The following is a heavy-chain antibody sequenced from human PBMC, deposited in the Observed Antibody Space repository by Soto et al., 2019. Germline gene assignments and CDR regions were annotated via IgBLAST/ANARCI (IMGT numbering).Heavy chain of an antibody. V-gene: IGHV4-39*01. D-gene: IGHD3-10*01. CDR3: ARQNYYGSALQYFQH. CDR1: GGSISSSGYF. CDR2: IYYSGST. J-gene: IGHJ1*01. Sequence: QLQLQESGPGLVKPSETLSLTYTVSGGSISSSGYFWAWIRQPPGKGLERIGSIYYSGSTYYNPSLKSRVTISVDTSKNQLSLKLSSVTAADTAVYYCARQNYYGSALQYFQHWGQGTLVTVSS.